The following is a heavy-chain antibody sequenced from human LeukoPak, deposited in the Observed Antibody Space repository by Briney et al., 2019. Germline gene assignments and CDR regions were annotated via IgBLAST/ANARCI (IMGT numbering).Heavy chain of an antibody. J-gene: IGHJ4*02. Sequence: PGGSLRLSCAGIGFTFSNFDMHWVRQAQGKGLEWVSYISSSSDLVHYADSVKGRFAISRDNAKNSLYLQMNSLRAEDTALYYCVKDFGQTTAAIAYWGQGTLVTVS. CDR1: GFTFSNFD. D-gene: IGHD2-2*01. CDR3: VKDFGQTTAAIAY. V-gene: IGHV3-48*01. CDR2: ISSSSDLV.